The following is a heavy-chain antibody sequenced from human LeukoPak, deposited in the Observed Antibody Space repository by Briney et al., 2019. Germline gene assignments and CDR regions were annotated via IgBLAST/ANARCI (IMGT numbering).Heavy chain of an antibody. V-gene: IGHV3-30*18. J-gene: IGHJ4*02. CDR1: GFPFSNYG. D-gene: IGHD3-22*01. CDR3: AKDRNDTQKGLYYFDY. CDR2: ISYDGSNK. Sequence: PGGSLRLSCAASGFPFSNYGMHWVRQAPGKGLEWVALISYDGSNKYYADSVKGRFTISRDNSKNTLYLQMNSLTAEDTAVYYCAKDRNDTQKGLYYFDYWGQGTLVTVSS.